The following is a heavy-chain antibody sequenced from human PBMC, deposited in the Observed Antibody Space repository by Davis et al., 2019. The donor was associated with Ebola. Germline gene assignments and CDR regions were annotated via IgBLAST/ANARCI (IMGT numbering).Heavy chain of an antibody. CDR3: ARDQQLFF. CDR2: INQDGSEE. J-gene: IGHJ1*01. Sequence: GESLKISCAVSGFTFSNFWMTWVRQAPGKGLEWVANINQDGSEENYVDSVRGRFTISRDNTQNTLYLQMSSLRVDDTAVYYCARDQQLFFWGQGTLVTVSS. V-gene: IGHV3-7*03. CDR1: GFTFSNFW. D-gene: IGHD1-1*01.